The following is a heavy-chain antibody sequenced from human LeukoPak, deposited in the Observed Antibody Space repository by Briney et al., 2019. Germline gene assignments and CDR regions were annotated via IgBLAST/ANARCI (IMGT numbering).Heavy chain of an antibody. J-gene: IGHJ6*04. CDR3: AKVFRLGSTRAYWSALDV. D-gene: IGHD3-3*01. CDR2: ISGSGYNT. CDR1: GFTFSISA. V-gene: IGHV3-23*01. Sequence: GGSLRLSCTASGFTFSISAMTWVRQAPGKGLEWVSSISGSGYNTYFADSVKGRFTISRDNAKNTLSLQMNSLRTEDTAVYYCAKVFRLGSTRAYWSALDVWGKGTTVTVSS.